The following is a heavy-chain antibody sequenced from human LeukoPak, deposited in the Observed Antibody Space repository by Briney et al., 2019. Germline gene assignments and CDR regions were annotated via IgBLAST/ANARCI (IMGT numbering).Heavy chain of an antibody. V-gene: IGHV3-23*01. CDR3: AKALEQETVIALDS. J-gene: IGHJ4*02. Sequence: GWSLRLPCAASGFTFSTYAMSWVRQAPGKGREWVSAISGSGGSTYYADSVKGRFTISRDNSKNTLYLQMNSLRAEDTSIYFCAKALEQETVIALDSWGQGTLVTVSS. D-gene: IGHD6-13*01. CDR1: GFTFSTYA. CDR2: ISGSGGST.